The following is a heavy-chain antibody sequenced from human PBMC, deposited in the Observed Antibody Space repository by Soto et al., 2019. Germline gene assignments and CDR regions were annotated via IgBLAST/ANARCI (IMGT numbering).Heavy chain of an antibody. D-gene: IGHD6-19*01. CDR3: ARHDSGVWYISDFDAFDI. CDR2: IYPGDSDT. Sequence: EVQLVQSGAEVKKPGESLKISCKGSGYSFTSYWIGWVRQMPGKGLEWMGIIYPGDSDTRYSPSFQGQVTISADKSISTAYLQWSSLKASDTAMYYCARHDSGVWYISDFDAFDIWGQGTMVTVSS. V-gene: IGHV5-51*01. J-gene: IGHJ3*02. CDR1: GYSFTSYW.